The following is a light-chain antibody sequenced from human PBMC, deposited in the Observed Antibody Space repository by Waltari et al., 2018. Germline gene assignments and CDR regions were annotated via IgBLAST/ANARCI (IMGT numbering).Light chain of an antibody. V-gene: IGKV1-9*01. J-gene: IGKJ1*01. CDR1: QVIGRY. CDR3: QQLNSYPRGT. Sequence: DIQLTQSPSFLSASVGDRVTITCLASQVIGRYLAWYQQKPGKAPTLLIDGASTLQTGVPSRFSGSGSGTEFTLTISSLQPEDFATYYCQQLNSYPRGTFGQGTKVEIK. CDR2: GAS.